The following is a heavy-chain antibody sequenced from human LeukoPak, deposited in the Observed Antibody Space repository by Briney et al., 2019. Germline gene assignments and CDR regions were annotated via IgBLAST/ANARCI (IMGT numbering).Heavy chain of an antibody. CDR2: MKQDGTEK. D-gene: IGHD3/OR15-3a*01. V-gene: IGHV3-7*03. Sequence: GGSLRLSCVASGFTSSEYWMTWVRHAPGKGLEWVANMKQDGTEKHYVDSVKGRFTISRDNTENSMYLQMNSLRVEDTAVYFCAGGAGWTAEDWGQGTQVTVSS. CDR3: AGGAGWTAED. J-gene: IGHJ4*02. CDR1: GFTSSEYW.